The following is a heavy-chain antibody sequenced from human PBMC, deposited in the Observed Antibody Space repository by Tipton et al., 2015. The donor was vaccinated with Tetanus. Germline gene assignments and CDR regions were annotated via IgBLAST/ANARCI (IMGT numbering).Heavy chain of an antibody. CDR2: INHSGNT. CDR1: GASFSDYY. J-gene: IGHJ3*02. Sequence: TLSLTCAVYGASFSDYYWSWIRQAPGKGLEWIGEINHSGNTNHNPSLKSRVTLSVDTSKNQFSLKLNSVTAADTAMYYCARVLRYSTRGGWDDAFDIWGQGTMVTVSS. D-gene: IGHD2-8*02. V-gene: IGHV4-34*01. CDR3: ARVLRYSTRGGWDDAFDI.